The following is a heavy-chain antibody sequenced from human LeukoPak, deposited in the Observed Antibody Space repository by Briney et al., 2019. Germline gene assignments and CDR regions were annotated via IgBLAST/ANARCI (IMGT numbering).Heavy chain of an antibody. Sequence: SVKVSCKASGGTFSSYAISWVRQAPGQGLEWMGGIIPIFGTANYAQKFQGRVTITADESTSTAYMELSSLRSEDTAVYYCAREDGDYVLREPHWYFDLWGCGTLVTVSS. J-gene: IGHJ2*01. V-gene: IGHV1-69*13. CDR2: IIPIFGTA. CDR1: GGTFSSYA. D-gene: IGHD4-17*01. CDR3: AREDGDYVLREPHWYFDL.